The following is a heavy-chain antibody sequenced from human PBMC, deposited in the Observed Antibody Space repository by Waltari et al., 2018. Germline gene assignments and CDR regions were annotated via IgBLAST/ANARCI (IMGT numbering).Heavy chain of an antibody. Sequence: EVQLVESGGGLVQAGGSLRLSCAVSGFPFNTYSMNWVRQAPGKGREWVSYISSSSTTVYYADSVNGRFTISRDNGKNSLHLQMNSLRAEDTAVYYCARDPTLGPQSVHGLDVWGQGTTVTVS. CDR1: GFPFNTYS. D-gene: IGHD6-6*01. J-gene: IGHJ6*02. V-gene: IGHV3-48*04. CDR2: ISSSSTTV. CDR3: ARDPTLGPQSVHGLDV.